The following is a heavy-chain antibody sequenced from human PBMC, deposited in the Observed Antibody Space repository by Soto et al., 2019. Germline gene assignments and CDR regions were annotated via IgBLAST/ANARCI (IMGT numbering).Heavy chain of an antibody. J-gene: IGHJ3*01. CDR2: VSYIGTTI. D-gene: IGHD4-17*01. Sequence: EVQLLESGGDLVQPGGSLRLSCAASGFIFSNYDINWVRQAPGKGLERISFVSYIGTTIYYADSVNGRFTISRDIAKNSLFLQMNSLRAEDTDVYYCARACRRDYGDYRGAYDVWGPGKMVAVSS. CDR3: ARACRRDYGDYRGAYDV. V-gene: IGHV3-48*03. CDR1: GFIFSNYD.